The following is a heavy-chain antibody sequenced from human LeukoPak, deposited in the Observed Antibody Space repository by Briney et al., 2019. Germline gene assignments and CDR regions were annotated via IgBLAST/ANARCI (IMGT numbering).Heavy chain of an antibody. CDR3: ARVQRSSNWFDP. D-gene: IGHD5-24*01. J-gene: IGHJ5*02. V-gene: IGHV3-53*01. CDR2: IYGGGST. CDR1: RFTVNNNY. Sequence: GGSLRLSCAASRFTVNNNYVSWVRQAPGKGLEWVSVIYGGGSTYYADSVKGRFTISRDNSKNTVYPQMNSLRAEDAAVYYCARVQRSSNWFDPWGQGTLVTVSS.